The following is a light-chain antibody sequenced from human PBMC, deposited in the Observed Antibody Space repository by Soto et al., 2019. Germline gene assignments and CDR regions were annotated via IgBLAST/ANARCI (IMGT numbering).Light chain of an antibody. Sequence: EIVMTPSPATLSVSPGERATLSCRASQSVSSNLGWYQQKPGQAPRLLIYGAFIRATGIPARFSGSGSGTEFTLTISGLQSEDFAVYYCQQYNNWPPWTFGQGTKVDIK. CDR3: QQYNNWPPWT. CDR2: GAF. CDR1: QSVSSN. V-gene: IGKV3D-15*01. J-gene: IGKJ1*01.